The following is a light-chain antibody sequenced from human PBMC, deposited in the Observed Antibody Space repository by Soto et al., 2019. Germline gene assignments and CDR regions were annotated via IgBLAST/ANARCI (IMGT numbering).Light chain of an antibody. V-gene: IGKV3-20*01. CDR1: QSVYNKQ. CDR3: QLDGRSRLT. CDR2: GAS. Sequence: EIVLTQSPGTLSLSPGERATLSCRASQSVYNKQLAWYQQKLGQAPRLLIQGASSRAPGIPDRFSGIGSGTYFTLTTSSLEPEDFAVYYCQLDGRSRLTFGGGTKVEI. J-gene: IGKJ4*01.